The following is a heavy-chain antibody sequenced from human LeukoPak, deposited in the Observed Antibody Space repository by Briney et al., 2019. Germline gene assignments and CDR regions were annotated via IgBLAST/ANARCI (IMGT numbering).Heavy chain of an antibody. CDR2: IYSGGST. CDR3: ARVYGSGYHYYYYYMDV. J-gene: IGHJ6*03. CDR1: GFTVSSNY. D-gene: IGHD3-10*01. Sequence: GVLRLSCAASGFTVSSNYMSWVRQAPGKGLEWVSVIYSGGSTYYADSVKGRFTISRDNSKNTLYLQMNSLRAEDTAVYYCARVYGSGYHYYYYYMDVWGKGTTVTISS. V-gene: IGHV3-66*01.